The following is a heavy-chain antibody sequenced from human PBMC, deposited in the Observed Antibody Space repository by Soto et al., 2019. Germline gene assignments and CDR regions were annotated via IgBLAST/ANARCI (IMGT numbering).Heavy chain of an antibody. CDR3: ASLTVLLHWFDP. CDR2: IYYSGNT. D-gene: IGHD3-10*01. CDR1: GGSISGSSYY. V-gene: IGHV4-39*01. J-gene: IGHJ5*02. Sequence: SETLSLTCTVSGGSISGSSYYWGWIRQPPGKGLEWIGSIYYSGNTYYNPSLKSRVTISVDTSKNQFYLKLSSVTAANTAVYYCASLTVLLHWFDPWGQGTLVTVSS.